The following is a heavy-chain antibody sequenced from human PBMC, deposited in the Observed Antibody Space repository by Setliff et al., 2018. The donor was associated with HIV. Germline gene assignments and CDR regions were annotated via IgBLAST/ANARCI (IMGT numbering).Heavy chain of an antibody. D-gene: IGHD3-22*01. J-gene: IGHJ3*02. Sequence: ASVKVSCKASGYTFTSYGISWVRQAPGKGLVCVSRVNNDGTDTIYADSVKGRFTISRDNAKNTLYLQMSSLRSEDTAVYYCARSAYYYDSSGSGIWGQGTMVTVSS. CDR3: ARSAYYYDSSGSGI. V-gene: IGHV3-74*01. CDR2: VNNDGTDT. CDR1: GYTFTSYG.